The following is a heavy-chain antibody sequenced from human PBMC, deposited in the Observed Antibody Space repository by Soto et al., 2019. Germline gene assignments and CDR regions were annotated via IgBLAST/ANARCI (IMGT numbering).Heavy chain of an antibody. CDR3: ARAYAFGNFYWFDP. CDR1: GFTFTSSA. CDR2: IVVGSGNT. J-gene: IGHJ5*02. Sequence: VASVKVSCKASGFTFTSSAMQWVRQARGQRLEWIGWIVVGSGNTNYAQKFQGRVTITADKSTSTAYMELSSLRSEDTAVYYCARAYAFGNFYWFDPWGQGSLVTVSS. V-gene: IGHV1-58*02. D-gene: IGHD2-21*01.